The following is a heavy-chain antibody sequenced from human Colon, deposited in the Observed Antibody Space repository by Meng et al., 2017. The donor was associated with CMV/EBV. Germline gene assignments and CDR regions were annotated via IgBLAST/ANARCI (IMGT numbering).Heavy chain of an antibody. CDR3: ARIAARRPNYYYYYGLDV. D-gene: IGHD6-6*01. V-gene: IGHV3-9*01. CDR1: GFTFDDYV. CDR2: ITWNSAWI. J-gene: IGHJ6*02. Sequence: GGSLRLSCVASGFTFDDYVIQWVRQSPGKGLEWVSSITWNSAWIDYADSVKGRFTVSRDNARKSVFLEMKSLRVEDTALYYCARIAARRPNYYYYYGLDVWGQGTTVTVSS.